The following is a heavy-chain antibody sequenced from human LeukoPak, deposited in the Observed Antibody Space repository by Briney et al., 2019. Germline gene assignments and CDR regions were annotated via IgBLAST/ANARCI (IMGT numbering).Heavy chain of an antibody. D-gene: IGHD2-2*01. Sequence: PGGSLRLSRAASGFTVSSNYMSWVRQAPGKGLEWVSVIYSGGSTYYADSVKGRFTISRDNSKNTLYLQMNSLRAEDTAVYYCARDPGWGRIVVAIWGQGTMVTVSS. J-gene: IGHJ3*02. V-gene: IGHV3-66*01. CDR2: IYSGGST. CDR3: ARDPGWGRIVVAI. CDR1: GFTVSSNY.